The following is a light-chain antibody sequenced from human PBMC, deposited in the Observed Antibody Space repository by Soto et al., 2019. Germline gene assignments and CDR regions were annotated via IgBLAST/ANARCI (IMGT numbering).Light chain of an antibody. CDR1: QSVSSN. Sequence: EIVMMQSPATLSVSPGERATLSCRASQSVSSNLAGYQPKPGQAPRLLIYGAFTRATGIPARFSGSGSGTEFTLTISSLQSEDFAVYYCQQYNNWPPLTFGGGTKVEIK. V-gene: IGKV3-15*01. CDR3: QQYNNWPPLT. J-gene: IGKJ4*01. CDR2: GAF.